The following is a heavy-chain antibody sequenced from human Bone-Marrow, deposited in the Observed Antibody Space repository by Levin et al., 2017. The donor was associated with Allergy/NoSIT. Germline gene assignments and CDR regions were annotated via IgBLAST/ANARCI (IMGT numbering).Heavy chain of an antibody. CDR1: GFTFSNYW. V-gene: IGHV3-74*01. CDR3: SRGGYSSAYYYAMDV. J-gene: IGHJ6*02. CDR2: ISSDAASS. Sequence: GGSLRLSCAASGFTFSNYWMHWVRQVPGKGLEWVSRISSDAASSTYADSVKGRFTISRDSAKNTLYLQMNSVRVEDTAVYYCSRGGYSSAYYYAMDVWGQGTTVTVSS. D-gene: IGHD5-12*01.